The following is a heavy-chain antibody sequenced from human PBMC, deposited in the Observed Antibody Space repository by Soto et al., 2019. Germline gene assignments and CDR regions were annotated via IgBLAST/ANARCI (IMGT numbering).Heavy chain of an antibody. V-gene: IGHV3-30*03. CDR2: ISFDGSNT. CDR3: AIDPTMAVDRPSGD. Sequence: QVQLVESGGGVVQPGRSLRLSCAASGFTFSSYGMHWVRQAPAKGLEWVSVISFDGSNTYYADSVKGRCTISRDNSKDTLYLPMSSLRPEDTAVYLCAIDPTMAVDRPSGDLGQGPRVMVSS. J-gene: IGHJ4*02. CDR1: GFTFSSYG. D-gene: IGHD3-10*01.